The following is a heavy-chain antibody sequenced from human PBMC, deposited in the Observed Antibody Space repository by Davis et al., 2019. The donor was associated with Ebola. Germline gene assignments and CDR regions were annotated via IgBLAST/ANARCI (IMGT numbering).Heavy chain of an antibody. J-gene: IGHJ4*02. CDR1: GDSVSIQGAA. D-gene: IGHD1-14*01. Sequence: HPQTLSLTRAISGDSVSIQGAAWNCIRQSPSSGLEWLGRTYYTSKWYNHYAASVKSRTTINPDTSNNQFSLQLNSVIPEDTAVYYCARGWLRTTFGYWGQGTLVTVSS. V-gene: IGHV6-1*01. CDR3: ARGWLRTTFGY. CDR2: TYYTSKWYN.